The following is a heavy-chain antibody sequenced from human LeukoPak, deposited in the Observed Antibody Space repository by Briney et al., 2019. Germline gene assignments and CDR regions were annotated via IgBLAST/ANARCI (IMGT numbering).Heavy chain of an antibody. CDR2: TYYRSKWYN. CDR3: AKDVGTGAWYTFDF. D-gene: IGHD6-19*01. V-gene: IGHV6-1*01. CDR1: GDSVSSNNGA. J-gene: IGHJ4*02. Sequence: SQTLSLTCAISGDSVSSNNGAWNWIRQSPSRGLEWLGRTYYRSKWYNDYAVSVRGRITINPDTSKNQFSLQLNSVTPEDTAVYYCAKDVGTGAWYTFDFGGRETLVPVSS.